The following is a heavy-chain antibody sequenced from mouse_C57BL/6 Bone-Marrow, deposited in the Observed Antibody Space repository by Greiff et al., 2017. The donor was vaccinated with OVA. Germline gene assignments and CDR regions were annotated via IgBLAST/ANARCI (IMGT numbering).Heavy chain of an antibody. Sequence: QLQESGPELVKPGASVKISCKASGYSFTDYNMNWVKQSNGKSLEWIGVINPNYGTTSYNQKFKGKATLTVDQSSSTAYMQLNSLTSEDSAVYYCASYYYGSSYGAMDYWGQGTSVTVSS. J-gene: IGHJ4*01. CDR2: INPNYGTT. CDR3: ASYYYGSSYGAMDY. CDR1: GYSFTDYN. V-gene: IGHV1-39*01. D-gene: IGHD1-1*01.